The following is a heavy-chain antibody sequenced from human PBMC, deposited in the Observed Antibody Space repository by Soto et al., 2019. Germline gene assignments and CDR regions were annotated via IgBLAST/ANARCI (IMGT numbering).Heavy chain of an antibody. V-gene: IGHV3-48*03. D-gene: IGHD7-27*01. Sequence: SGGSLRLSCAASGFTFSSYEMNWVRQAPGKGLEWVSYISSSGSTIYYADSVKGRFTISRDNAKNSLYLQMNSLRAEDTAVYYCARDGEYYYYYGMDVWGQGTTVTVS. CDR1: GFTFSSYE. J-gene: IGHJ6*02. CDR3: ARDGEYYYYYGMDV. CDR2: ISSSGSTI.